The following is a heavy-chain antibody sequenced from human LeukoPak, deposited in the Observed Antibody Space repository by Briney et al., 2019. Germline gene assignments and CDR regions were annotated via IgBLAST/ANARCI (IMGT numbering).Heavy chain of an antibody. Sequence: GGSLRLSCAASGFSFSRYGMHWVRQAPGKGLEWVAVISYDGRNEYYADSVKGRFTISRDNSKNTLYMQMNSLRAEDTAVYYCAKDRGSAGSDVFDIWGQGTMVTVSS. J-gene: IGHJ3*02. D-gene: IGHD3-10*01. V-gene: IGHV3-30*18. CDR2: ISYDGRNE. CDR3: AKDRGSAGSDVFDI. CDR1: GFSFSRYG.